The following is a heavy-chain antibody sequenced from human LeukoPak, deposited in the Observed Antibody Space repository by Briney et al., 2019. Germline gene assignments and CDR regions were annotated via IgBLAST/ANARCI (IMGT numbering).Heavy chain of an antibody. CDR3: ARDGGYSGSYPYYYYGMDV. CDR2: IKQDGSEK. CDR1: GFTFSSYW. V-gene: IGHV3-7*01. D-gene: IGHD1-26*01. Sequence: GGSLRLSCAASGFTFSSYWMSWVRQAPGKGLEWVANIKQDGSEKYYVDSVKGRFTISRDNAKNSPYLQMNSLRAEDTAVYYCARDGGYSGSYPYYYYGMDVWGQGTTVTVSS. J-gene: IGHJ6*02.